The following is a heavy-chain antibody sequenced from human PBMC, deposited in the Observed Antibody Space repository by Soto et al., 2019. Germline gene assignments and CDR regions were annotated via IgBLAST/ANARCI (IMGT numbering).Heavy chain of an antibody. V-gene: IGHV3-23*01. CDR3: AKEVTSGPYSHYYYGLDV. J-gene: IGHJ6*02. D-gene: IGHD2-2*01. CDR2: ISGSGNRT. Sequence: GGSLRLSCAASGFTLSSYAMSWVRQAPGKGLEWVSAISGSGNRTLHADSVKGRFTISRDNAKNALYLQMNSLRVEDTAVYYCAKEVTSGPYSHYYYGLDVWGQGTMVTV. CDR1: GFTLSSYA.